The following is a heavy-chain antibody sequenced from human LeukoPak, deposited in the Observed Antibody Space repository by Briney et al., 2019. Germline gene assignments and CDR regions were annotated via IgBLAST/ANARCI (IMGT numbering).Heavy chain of an antibody. CDR2: IYHSGRT. V-gene: IGHV4-38-2*02. D-gene: IGHD1-26*01. J-gene: IGHJ4*02. Sequence: SETLSLTCTVSGCSIASGYLWGWIRQTPEKGLEWIATIYHSGRTYYNLSLKSRVTISMDTSRNQFSLKVTSVTAAETALYFCARGGPWELSHRDYFDYWGQGTLVTVSS. CDR3: ARGGPWELSHRDYFDY. CDR1: GCSIASGYL.